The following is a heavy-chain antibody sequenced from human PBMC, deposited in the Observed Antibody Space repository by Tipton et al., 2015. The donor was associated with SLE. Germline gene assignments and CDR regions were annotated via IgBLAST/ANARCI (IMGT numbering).Heavy chain of an antibody. CDR3: ARHELVAAKADY. V-gene: IGHV4-38-2*01. J-gene: IGHJ4*02. CDR2: INQSGGT. D-gene: IGHD5-12*01. Sequence: TLSLTCAVSGYSLRRGYYWGWIRQSPGKGLEWIGEINQSGGTNYNPSLKSRVTISADTSKVQFSLKMISVTAADTAVYYCARHELVAAKADYWGQGTLVTVAS. CDR1: GYSLRRGYY.